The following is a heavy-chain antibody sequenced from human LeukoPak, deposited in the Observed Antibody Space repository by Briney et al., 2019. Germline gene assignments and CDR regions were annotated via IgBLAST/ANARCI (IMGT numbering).Heavy chain of an antibody. CDR1: GYTFTGYY. V-gene: IGHV1-2*06. J-gene: IGHJ6*02. CDR2: INPNSGGT. CDR3: ARGQASGGYCSSTSCYADYYYGMDV. D-gene: IGHD2-2*01. Sequence: ASVKVSCKASGYTFTGYYMHWVRQAPGQGLEWMGRINPNSGGTNYAQKFQGRVTMTRDTSISTAYTELSRLRSDDTAVYYCARGQASGGYCSSTSCYADYYYGMDVWGQGTTVTVSS.